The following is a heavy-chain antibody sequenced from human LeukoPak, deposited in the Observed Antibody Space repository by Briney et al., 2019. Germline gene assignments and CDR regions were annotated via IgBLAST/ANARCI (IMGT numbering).Heavy chain of an antibody. CDR3: ARGDRYCSAGTCYFSFDY. CDR2: ISYDGSYK. D-gene: IGHD2-15*01. J-gene: IGHJ4*02. V-gene: IGHV3-30*04. Sequence: GRSLRLSCAASGFTFSSYAIHWVRQAPGKGLDWVAVISYDGSYKFYADSVKGRFTISRDNSKNTLYLQMNSLRAEDTAVYYCARGDRYCSAGTCYFSFDYWGQGTLVTVSS. CDR1: GFTFSSYA.